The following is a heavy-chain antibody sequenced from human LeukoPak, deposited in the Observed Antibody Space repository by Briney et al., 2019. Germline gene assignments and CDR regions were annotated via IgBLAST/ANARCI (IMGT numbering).Heavy chain of an antibody. CDR3: AKDHYDYIGGTYRDFDY. CDR1: GFTVDSNY. Sequence: GGSLRLSCAASGFTVDSNYLSWVRQAPGKGLEWVSTIYTGGNTYYAASVKGRFTISRDNSKNTLYLQMNSLRAEDTAVYYCAKDHYDYIGGTYRDFDYWGQGTLVTVSS. V-gene: IGHV3-53*05. D-gene: IGHD3-16*02. CDR2: IYTGGNT. J-gene: IGHJ4*02.